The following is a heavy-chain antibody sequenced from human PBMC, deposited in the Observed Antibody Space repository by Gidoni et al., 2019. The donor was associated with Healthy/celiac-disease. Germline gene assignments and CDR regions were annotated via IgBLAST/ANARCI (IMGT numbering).Heavy chain of an antibody. Sequence: QLQLQESGPGLVKPSETLSLTCTVSGGSISSSSYYWGWIRQPPGKGREWIGSIYYSGSTYYNPSLKSRVTIAVDTAKNQFSLKLSSVTAADTAVYYCARHGGLGIAVAVAPGYWGQGTLVTVSS. CDR2: IYYSGST. CDR1: GGSISSSSYY. J-gene: IGHJ4*02. V-gene: IGHV4-39*01. CDR3: ARHGGLGIAVAVAPGY. D-gene: IGHD6-19*01.